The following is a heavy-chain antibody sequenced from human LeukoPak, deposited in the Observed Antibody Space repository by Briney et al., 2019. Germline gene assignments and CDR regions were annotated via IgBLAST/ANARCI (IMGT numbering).Heavy chain of an antibody. CDR1: GGSFRGYY. D-gene: IGHD2-2*01. Sequence: SETLSLTCAVYGGSFRGYYWSWIRQPPGKGLAWIAEINHSGSTNYNPSLKSRVTISVDTSKNQFSLKLSSVTAADTAVYYCARESVVPAARQYNWFDPWGQGTLVTVSS. CDR3: ARESVVPAARQYNWFDP. V-gene: IGHV4-34*01. J-gene: IGHJ5*02. CDR2: INHSGST.